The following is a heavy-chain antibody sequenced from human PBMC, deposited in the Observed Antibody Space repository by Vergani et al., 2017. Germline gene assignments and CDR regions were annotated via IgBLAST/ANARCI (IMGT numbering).Heavy chain of an antibody. CDR2: IRYDGSNP. Sequence: QEQLLQSGGGVVQPGGSLRFSRMGPGYTSGPFVMYWVRPAPGKGLAWVAFIRYDGSNPQYIDSVKGRFTISRDNSKDTLFLQMNGLRPEDTGTYFCAKKGGSLYYYGVDVWGQGTTITVSS. CDR1: GYTSGPFV. J-gene: IGHJ6*02. CDR3: AKKGGSLYYYGVDV. V-gene: IGHV3-30*02. D-gene: IGHD1-26*01.